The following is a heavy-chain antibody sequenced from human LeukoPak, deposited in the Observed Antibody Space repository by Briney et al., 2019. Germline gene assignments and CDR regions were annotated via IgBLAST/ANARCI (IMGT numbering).Heavy chain of an antibody. J-gene: IGHJ5*02. CDR1: ARTLSSYA. CDR2: IIPNFGTA. CDR3: ARCPIAVAGIGYNWFDP. D-gene: IGHD6-19*01. Sequence: RPSVNVSCKASARTLSSYAISWVRQAPRQVSEWVGRIIPNFGTANYAQKFQGRVTITTDDSTSTAYMELSSLRSEDTAVYYCARCPIAVAGIGYNWFDPWGQGTLVTVSS. V-gene: IGHV1-69*05.